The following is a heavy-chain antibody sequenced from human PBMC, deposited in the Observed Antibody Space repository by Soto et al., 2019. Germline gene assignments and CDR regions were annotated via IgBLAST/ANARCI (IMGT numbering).Heavy chain of an antibody. D-gene: IGHD3-22*01. CDR3: ARAGSSGYYLSWFDP. Sequence: LSLTCTVSGGSISSGDYYWSWIRQPPGKGLEWIGYIYYSGSTYYNPSLKSRVTISVDTSKNQFSLKLSSVTAADTAVYYCARAGSSGYYLSWFDPWGQGTLVTVSS. CDR1: GGSISSGDYY. CDR2: IYYSGST. V-gene: IGHV4-30-4*01. J-gene: IGHJ5*02.